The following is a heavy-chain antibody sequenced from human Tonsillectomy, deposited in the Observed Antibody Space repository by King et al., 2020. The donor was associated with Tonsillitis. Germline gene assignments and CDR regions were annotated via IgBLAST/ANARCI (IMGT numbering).Heavy chain of an antibody. D-gene: IGHD3-22*01. J-gene: IGHJ4*02. CDR3: ATVRGDYYDSSGLNGPLLDY. Sequence: VQLVESGAEVKKPGASVKVSCKVSGYTLTELSMHWVRQAPGKGLEWMGGFDPEDGETIYAQKFQGRVTMTEDTSTDTAYMELSSLISEDTAVYYCATVRGDYYDSSGLNGPLLDYWGQGTLVTVSS. CDR1: GYTLTELS. V-gene: IGHV1-24*01. CDR2: FDPEDGET.